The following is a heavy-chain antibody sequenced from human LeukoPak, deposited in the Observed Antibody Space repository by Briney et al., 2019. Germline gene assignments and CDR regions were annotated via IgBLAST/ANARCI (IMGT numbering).Heavy chain of an antibody. CDR2: IYCSGST. CDR3: ARQTQGLSYYYDSSGYSFDY. CDR1: GGSISNSDYY. J-gene: IGHJ4*02. D-gene: IGHD3-22*01. V-gene: IGHV4-39*01. Sequence: PSETLSLTCTVSGGSISNSDYYWGWIRQPPGRGLEWIASIYCSGSTYSNPPLKSRLTMSVDTSKNHFSLKLSSVTADDTAVYYCARQTQGLSYYYDSSGYSFDYWGQGTLVTVSS.